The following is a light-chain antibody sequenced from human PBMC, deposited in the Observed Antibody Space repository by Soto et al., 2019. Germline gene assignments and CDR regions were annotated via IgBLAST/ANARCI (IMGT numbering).Light chain of an antibody. Sequence: QSALTQPASVSGSPGQSITISCTGTSSDVGGYNYVSWYQQHPGKAPKLMIYEVSNRPSGVSNRFSGSKSGNTASLTIAGLHAEDEAYYCHSYDTSRSAPLVFGGGTKVTVL. V-gene: IGLV2-14*01. CDR2: EVS. CDR3: SYDTSRSAPLV. CDR1: SSDVGGYNY. J-gene: IGLJ2*01.